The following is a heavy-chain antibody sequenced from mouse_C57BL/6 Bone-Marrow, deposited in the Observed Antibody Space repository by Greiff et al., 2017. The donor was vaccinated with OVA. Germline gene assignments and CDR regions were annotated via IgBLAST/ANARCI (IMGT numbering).Heavy chain of an antibody. J-gene: IGHJ1*03. CDR2: INYDGSST. V-gene: IGHV5-16*01. CDR3: ARGETGMGYFDV. Sequence: EVKLMESEGGLVQPGSSMKLSCTASGFTFSDYYMAWVRQVPEKGLEWVANINYDGSSTYYLDSLKSRFIISRDNAKNILYLQMSSLKSEDTATYYCARGETGMGYFDVWGTGTTVTVSS. CDR1: GFTFSDYY. D-gene: IGHD4-1*01.